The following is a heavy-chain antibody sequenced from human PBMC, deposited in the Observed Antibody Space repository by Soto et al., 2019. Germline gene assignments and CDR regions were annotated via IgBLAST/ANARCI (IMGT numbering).Heavy chain of an antibody. D-gene: IGHD3-22*01. J-gene: IGHJ6*02. CDR1: GGSISSGGYY. V-gene: IGHV4-31*03. CDR2: IYYSGST. CDR3: ARDSPSPIYDSSGYYYYYYGMDV. Sequence: SETLSLTCTVSGGSISSGGYYWSWIRQHPGKGLEWIGYIYYSGSTYYNPSLKSRVTISVDTSKNQFSLKLSSVTAADTAVYYCARDSPSPIYDSSGYYYYYYGMDVWGQGTTVTVSS.